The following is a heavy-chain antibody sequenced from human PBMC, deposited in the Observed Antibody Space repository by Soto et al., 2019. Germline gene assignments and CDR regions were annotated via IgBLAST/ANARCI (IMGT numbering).Heavy chain of an antibody. J-gene: IGHJ5*02. CDR3: ARVLRVAGTTNWFDP. CDR2: IYYSGST. D-gene: IGHD6-19*01. Sequence: PSETLSLTCTVSGGSISSYYWSWIRQPPGKGLEWIGYIYYSGSTNYNPSLKSRVTISVDTSKNQFSLKLSSVTAADTAVYYCARVLRVAGTTNWFDPWGQGTLVTVSS. V-gene: IGHV4-59*01. CDR1: GGSISSYY.